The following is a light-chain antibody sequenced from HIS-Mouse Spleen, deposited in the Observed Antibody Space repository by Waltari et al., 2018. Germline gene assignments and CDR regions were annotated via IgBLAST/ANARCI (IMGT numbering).Light chain of an antibody. CDR1: SPNIGSNY. Sequence: QSVLTQPPSASGTPGQRVTLSCSGSSPNIGSNYVYWYQQLPGTAPKPLIYRNNQRPSGVPDRFSGSKSGTSASLAISGLRSEDEADYYCAAWDDSLSGPVFGGGTKLTVL. CDR2: RNN. J-gene: IGLJ3*02. CDR3: AAWDDSLSGPV. V-gene: IGLV1-47*01.